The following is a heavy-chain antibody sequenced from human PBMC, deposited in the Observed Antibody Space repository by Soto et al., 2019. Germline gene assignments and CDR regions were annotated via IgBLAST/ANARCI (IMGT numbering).Heavy chain of an antibody. J-gene: IGHJ5*02. CDR1: GFTFSSYG. D-gene: IGHD2-2*02. CDR3: ARAGRYCSSTSCYKSLVYNWFDP. CDR2: IWYDGSNK. V-gene: IGHV3-33*01. Sequence: QVQLVESGGGVVQPGRSLRLSCAASGFTFSSYGMHWVRQAPGKGLEWVAVIWYDGSNKYYADSVKGRFTISRDNSKNTLYLQRNSLRAEDTAVYYCARAGRYCSSTSCYKSLVYNWFDPWGQGTLVTVSS.